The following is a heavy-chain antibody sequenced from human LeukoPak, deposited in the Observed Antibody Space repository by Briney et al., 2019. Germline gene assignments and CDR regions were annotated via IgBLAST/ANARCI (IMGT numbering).Heavy chain of an antibody. D-gene: IGHD3-3*01. CDR3: TTDLGWRFLEWLLYPGY. V-gene: IGHV3-15*01. J-gene: IGHJ4*02. Sequence: PGGSLRLSCAASGFTFSNAWMSWVRQAPGKGLEWVGRIKSKTDGGTTDYAAPVKGRFTISRDDSKNTLYLQMNSLKTEDTAVYYCTTDLGWRFLEWLLYPGYWGQGTLVTVSS. CDR2: IKSKTDGGTT. CDR1: GFTFSNAW.